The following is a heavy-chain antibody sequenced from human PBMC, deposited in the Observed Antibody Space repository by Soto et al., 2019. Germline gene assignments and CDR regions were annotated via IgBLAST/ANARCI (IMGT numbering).Heavy chain of an antibody. CDR3: ARDRWVAVAGEGNYYYGMDV. Sequence: QVQLVESGGGVVQPGRSLRLSCAASGFTFSSYAMHWVRQAPGKGLEWGAVISYDGSNKYYADSVKGRFTISRDNSKNTLYLQMNSLRAEDTAVYYCARDRWVAVAGEGNYYYGMDVWGQGTTVTVSS. CDR2: ISYDGSNK. J-gene: IGHJ6*02. CDR1: GFTFSSYA. D-gene: IGHD6-19*01. V-gene: IGHV3-30-3*01.